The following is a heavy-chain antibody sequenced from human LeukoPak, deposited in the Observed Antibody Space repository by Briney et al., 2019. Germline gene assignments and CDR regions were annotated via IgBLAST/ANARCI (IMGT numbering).Heavy chain of an antibody. CDR2: INTNTGNP. V-gene: IGHV7-4-1*02. CDR3: ARDGFYDFWAGYYHPY. J-gene: IGHJ4*02. Sequence: ASVKVSCKASGYTFTSYAMNWVRQAPGQGLESMGWINTNTGNPTYAQGFTGRFVFSVDSSVNTAYLQISRLKAEDTALYYCARDGFYDFWAGYYHPYWGQGTQVTVSS. CDR1: GYTFTSYA. D-gene: IGHD3-3*01.